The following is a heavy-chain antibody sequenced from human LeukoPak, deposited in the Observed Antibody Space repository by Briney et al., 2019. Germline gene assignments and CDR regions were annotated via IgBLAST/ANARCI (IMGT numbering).Heavy chain of an antibody. Sequence: GGSLRLSCAASGFTFSSYWMSWVRQAPGKGLEWVANIKQDGSEKYYVESVKGRFTISRDNAKNSLYLQMNSLRAEDTALFYCARYGDDDTPGLNWGQGTLVTVSS. CDR3: ARYGDDDTPGLN. D-gene: IGHD4-17*01. J-gene: IGHJ4*02. CDR1: GFTFSSYW. CDR2: IKQDGSEK. V-gene: IGHV3-7*04.